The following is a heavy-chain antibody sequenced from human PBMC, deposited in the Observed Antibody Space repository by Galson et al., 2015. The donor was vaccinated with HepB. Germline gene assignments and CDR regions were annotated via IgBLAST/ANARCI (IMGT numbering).Heavy chain of an antibody. V-gene: IGHV4-59*08. J-gene: IGHJ3*02. CDR2: IYSSGGT. D-gene: IGHD3/OR15-3a*01. CDR3: ARQLPMSGGTGAFDI. Sequence: SETLSLTCTVSGVSISNYLWSWIRQPPGRGLEWIGYIYSSGGTSSNPSLKSRVTISVDTSKNQFSLELTSVTAADMALYYCARQLPMSGGTGAFDIWGQGTMVSVSP. CDR1: GVSISNYL.